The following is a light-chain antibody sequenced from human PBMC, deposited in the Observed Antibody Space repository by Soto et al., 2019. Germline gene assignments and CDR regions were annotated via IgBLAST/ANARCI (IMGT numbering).Light chain of an antibody. V-gene: IGKV1-5*03. Sequence: DIQMTQSPSTLSASVGDRVTITCRASQSTSSWLAWYQQKPGKAPKLLIYKASTLDSGVPSRFSGGGSGTEFTLPISSLQPDDFATYYCQQYSNYRTFGQGTKVEIK. CDR1: QSTSSW. CDR3: QQYSNYRT. CDR2: KAS. J-gene: IGKJ1*01.